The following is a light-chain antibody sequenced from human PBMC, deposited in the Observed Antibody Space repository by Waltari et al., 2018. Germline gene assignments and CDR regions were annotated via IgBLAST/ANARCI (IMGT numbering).Light chain of an antibody. CDR1: SSKMGNNY. CDR3: GTWDASLGGI. CDR2: ENN. Sequence: QSVLTQPPSVSAAPGQTVTISCPAASSKMGNNYVYWYQHFPGTAPKLLIYENNRRPSGIPDRFSGSKSGTSATLGITGLQTGDEADYYCGTWDASLGGIFGTGTKVTVL. V-gene: IGLV1-51*02. J-gene: IGLJ1*01.